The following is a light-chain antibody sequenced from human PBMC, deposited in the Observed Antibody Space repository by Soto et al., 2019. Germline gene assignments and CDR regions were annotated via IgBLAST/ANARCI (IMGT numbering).Light chain of an antibody. J-gene: IGKJ4*01. V-gene: IGKV3-20*01. CDR3: QQYASSPLLT. CDR2: GAS. CDR1: QSVSSSY. Sequence: EIVLTPSPGTLSLSPGERATLSCRASQSVSSSYLAWYQQKPGQAPRLLIFGASTRATGIPARFSGSESGTEFTLSISRLEPEDFAVYYCQQYASSPLLTFGGGTKVDIK.